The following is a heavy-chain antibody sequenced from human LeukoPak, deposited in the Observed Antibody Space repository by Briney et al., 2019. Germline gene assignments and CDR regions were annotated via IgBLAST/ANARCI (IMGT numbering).Heavy chain of an antibody. CDR3: AHYGYEASFDY. CDR1: GDSISSGGYY. V-gene: IGHV4-31*03. J-gene: IGHJ4*02. D-gene: IGHD5-18*01. CDR2: IYYSGST. Sequence: PSETLSLTCTVSGDSISSGGYYWSWIRQHPGKGLEWIGYIYYSGSTYYNPSLKSRVTISVDTSKNQFSLKLSSVTAADTAVYYCAHYGYEASFDYWGQGTLVTVSS.